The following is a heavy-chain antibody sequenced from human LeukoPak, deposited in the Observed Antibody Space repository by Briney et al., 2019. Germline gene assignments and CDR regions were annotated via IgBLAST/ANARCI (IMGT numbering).Heavy chain of an antibody. V-gene: IGHV1-18*01. CDR1: GYTFTSCG. Sequence: ASVKVSCKASGYTFTSCGISWVRQAPGQGLEWMGWISAYNGNTNDAQKLQGRVTMTTDTSTSTAYMELRSLRSDDTAVYYCARDVDYGDYGWFDPWGQGTLVTVSS. J-gene: IGHJ5*02. D-gene: IGHD4-17*01. CDR3: ARDVDYGDYGWFDP. CDR2: ISAYNGNT.